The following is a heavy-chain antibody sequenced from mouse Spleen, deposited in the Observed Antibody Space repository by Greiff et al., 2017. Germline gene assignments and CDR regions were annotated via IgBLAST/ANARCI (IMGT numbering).Heavy chain of an antibody. CDR3: ARDIGGNYGGWYFDV. CDR2: INYDGSST. D-gene: IGHD2-1*01. Sequence: EVHLVESEGGLVQPGSSMKLSCTASGFTFSDYYMAWVRQVPEKGLEWVANINYDGSSTYYLDSLKSRFIISRDNAKNILYLQMSSLKSEDTATYYCARDIGGNYGGWYFDVWGAGTTVTVSS. V-gene: IGHV5-16*01. CDR1: GFTFSDYY. J-gene: IGHJ1*01.